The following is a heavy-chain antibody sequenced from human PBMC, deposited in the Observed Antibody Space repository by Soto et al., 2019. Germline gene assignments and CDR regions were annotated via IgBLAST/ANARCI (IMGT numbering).Heavy chain of an antibody. CDR3: ARRNPTYYNILAGFRDAFDL. CDR2: IFSNDDK. CDR1: GFSLSNNGMG. V-gene: IGHV2-26*01. Sequence: QVTLKESGPALVKPTETLTLTCTVSGFSLSNNGMGVSWFRQPPGRALEWLAHIFSNDDKSYSTSLRSRLTISEDTSKSQVVLTMTNMDPVDTATYYCARRNPTYYNILAGFRDAFDLWGQGTMVTVSA. J-gene: IGHJ3*01. D-gene: IGHD3-9*01.